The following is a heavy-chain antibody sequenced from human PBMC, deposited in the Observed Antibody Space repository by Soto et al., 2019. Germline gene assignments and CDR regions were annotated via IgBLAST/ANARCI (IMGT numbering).Heavy chain of an antibody. CDR3: ARLSLDSSGYYYS. J-gene: IGHJ4*01. D-gene: IGHD3-22*01. CDR2: IIPILGIA. V-gene: IGHV1-69*02. Sequence: QVQLVQSGAEVKQPGSSVKVSCKASGGTFSSDTISWVRQAPGQGLEWMGRIIPILGIANYAQKFQGRVTITADKSTSTAYMELSSLRSEDAAVYYCARLSLDSSGYYYSWGHGTLVTVSS. CDR1: GGTFSSDT.